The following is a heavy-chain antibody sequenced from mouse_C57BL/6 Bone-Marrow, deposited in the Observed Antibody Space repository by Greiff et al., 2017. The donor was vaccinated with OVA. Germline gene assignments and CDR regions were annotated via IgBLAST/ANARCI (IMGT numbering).Heavy chain of an antibody. D-gene: IGHD1-1*01. V-gene: IGHV1-74*01. CDR1: GYTFTSYW. CDR2: IHPSDSDT. J-gene: IGHJ4*01. CDR3: AIWDTVVATYYAMDY. Sequence: QVQLKQPGADLVKPGASVKVSCKASGYTFTSYWMHWVKQRPGQGLEWIGRIHPSDSDTNYNQKFKGKSTLTVDKSSSTVYMQLSSLTSEDSAVYDDAIWDTVVATYYAMDYWGQGTSVTVSS.